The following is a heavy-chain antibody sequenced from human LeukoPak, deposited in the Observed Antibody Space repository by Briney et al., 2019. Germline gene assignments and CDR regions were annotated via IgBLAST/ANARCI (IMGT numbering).Heavy chain of an antibody. V-gene: IGHV3-23*01. D-gene: IGHD6-19*01. J-gene: IGHJ4*02. Sequence: GGSLRLSCAASGFTFSSFPMTWVRQAPGKGLEWVSSISSDATGTYYADSVKGRFTISRDNSERTLSLQMNNLRADDTAVYFCARRDNSGWYSLDYWGRGALVTVSS. CDR3: ARRDNSGWYSLDY. CDR1: GFTFSSFP. CDR2: ISSDATGT.